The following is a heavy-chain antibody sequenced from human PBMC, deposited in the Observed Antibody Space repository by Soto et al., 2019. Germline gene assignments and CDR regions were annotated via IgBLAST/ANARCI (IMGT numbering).Heavy chain of an antibody. Sequence: QVQLVQSGAEVKKPGASMKVSCKASGYTFIAYYIHWVRQAPGQRLEWMGWVNPNSGGTNSAQKFQGRVNMTRETSISTAYMELSSLTSDDTAIYFCARDVGEGAPFYYMDVWGNGTTVTVSS. CDR1: GYTFIAYY. CDR3: ARDVGEGAPFYYMDV. D-gene: IGHD1-26*01. V-gene: IGHV1-2*02. J-gene: IGHJ6*03. CDR2: VNPNSGGT.